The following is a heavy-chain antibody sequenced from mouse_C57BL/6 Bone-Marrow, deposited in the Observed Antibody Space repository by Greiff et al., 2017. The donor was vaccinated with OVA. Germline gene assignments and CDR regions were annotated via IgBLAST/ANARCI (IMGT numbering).Heavy chain of an antibody. CDR2: IYPGDGDT. CDR3: ARSFITTVPDY. V-gene: IGHV1-82*01. J-gene: IGHJ2*01. CDR1: GYAFSSSW. D-gene: IGHD1-1*01. Sequence: VQLVESGPELVKPGASVKISCKASGYAFSSSWMNWVKQRPGKGLEWIGRIYPGDGDTNYNGKFKGKATLTADKSSSTAYMQLSSLTSEDSAVYFCARSFITTVPDYWGQGTTLTVSS.